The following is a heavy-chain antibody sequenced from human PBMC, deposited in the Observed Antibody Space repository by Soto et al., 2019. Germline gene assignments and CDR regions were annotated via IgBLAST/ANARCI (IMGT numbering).Heavy chain of an antibody. V-gene: IGHV4-34*01. CDR3: ARSVAGTDY. D-gene: IGHD6-19*01. Sequence: QVQLQQWGAGLLKPSETLSLTCAVYGGSFSAYYWSWIRQPPGKGLEWIGEINHSGSTNYNPSLQSRVTISVDTSKNQFSLKLSSVTAADTAVYYCARSVAGTDYWGQGTLVTVSS. J-gene: IGHJ4*02. CDR2: INHSGST. CDR1: GGSFSAYY.